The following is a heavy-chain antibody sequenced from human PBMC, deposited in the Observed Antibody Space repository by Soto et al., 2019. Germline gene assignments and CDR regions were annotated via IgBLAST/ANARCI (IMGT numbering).Heavy chain of an antibody. D-gene: IGHD2-2*01. J-gene: IGHJ4*02. Sequence: GESLKISCHGSGYTFFRFWIVWVRQVPGKGLEWVGRIDPGDSSATYSPTFQGHVTISADRSTRSAYLQWRSLRASDTAIYFCAGRYCSRADCYSDSWGQGSLVTVSS. CDR1: GYTFFRFW. CDR2: IDPGDSSA. CDR3: AGRYCSRADCYSDS. V-gene: IGHV5-10-1*01.